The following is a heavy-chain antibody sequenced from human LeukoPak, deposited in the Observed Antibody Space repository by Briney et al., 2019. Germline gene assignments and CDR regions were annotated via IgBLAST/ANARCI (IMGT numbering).Heavy chain of an antibody. Sequence: GGSLRLSCAASGFTRSDYWMHWVRRAPGKGLEWVASINQDGSEKYYVDSVKGRFTISRDNAKNSLYLQMNSLRAEDTAVYYCARGSAMVLRRGRRPYYFDYWGQGTLVTVSS. V-gene: IGHV3-7*01. CDR3: ARGSAMVLRRGRRPYYFDY. J-gene: IGHJ4*02. CDR1: GFTRSDYW. CDR2: INQDGSEK. D-gene: IGHD5-18*01.